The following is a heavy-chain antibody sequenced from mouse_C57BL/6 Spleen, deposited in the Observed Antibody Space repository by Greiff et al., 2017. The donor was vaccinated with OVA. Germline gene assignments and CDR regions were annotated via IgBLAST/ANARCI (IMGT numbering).Heavy chain of an antibody. CDR3: AREGGLRGWYFDV. V-gene: IGHV1-85*01. CDR1: GYTFTSYD. J-gene: IGHJ1*03. Sequence: VKLVESGPELVKPGASVKLSCKASGYTFTSYDINWVKQRPGQGLEWIGWIYPRDGSTKYNEKFKGKATLTVDTSSSTAYMELHSLTSEDSAVYFCAREGGLRGWYFDVWGTGTTVTVSS. CDR2: IYPRDGST. D-gene: IGHD2-4*01.